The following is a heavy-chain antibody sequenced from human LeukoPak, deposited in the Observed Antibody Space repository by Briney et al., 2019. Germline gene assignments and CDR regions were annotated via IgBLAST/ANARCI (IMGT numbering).Heavy chain of an antibody. CDR1: VFTFSSYA. CDR2: ISGSGGST. D-gene: IGHD5-24*01. V-gene: IGHV3-23*01. Sequence: GGSLRLSCAASVFTFSSYAMSWVRQAPGKGLEWVSAISGSGGSTYYADSVKGRFTISRDNAKNTVYLEMNSLSVEDTATYYCIRDFRSADLWGQGTLVTVTS. J-gene: IGHJ5*02. CDR3: IRDFRSADL.